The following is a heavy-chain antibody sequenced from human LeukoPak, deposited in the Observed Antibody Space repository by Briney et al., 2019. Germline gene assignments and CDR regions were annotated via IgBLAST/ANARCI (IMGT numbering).Heavy chain of an antibody. CDR1: GFTFSDYY. CDR3: ASTRGYLNSWIDY. J-gene: IGHJ4*02. Sequence: PGGSLRLSCAASGFTFSDYYMSWIRQAPGKGLEWVSGLSGSGSHTYHADSVKGRFTISSDNSKNTLYLQMDSLRAEDTALYYCASTRGYLNSWIDYWGQGTLVTVSS. V-gene: IGHV3-23*01. D-gene: IGHD6-13*01. CDR2: LSGSGSHT.